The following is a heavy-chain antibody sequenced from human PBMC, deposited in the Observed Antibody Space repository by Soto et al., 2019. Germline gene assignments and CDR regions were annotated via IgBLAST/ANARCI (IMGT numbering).Heavy chain of an antibody. CDR2: IYNSGST. D-gene: IGHD2-2*01. Sequence: PSETLSLTCTVSGGSINSYYWSWIRQPPGKGLEWIGNIYNSGSTYSNPSLKSRVTISVDTSKNQFSLKPSSVTAADTAVYYCARNYQLLKHSYYYYYLDVWGKGTTVTVSS. CDR3: ARNYQLLKHSYYYYYLDV. CDR1: GGSINSYY. J-gene: IGHJ6*03. V-gene: IGHV4-59*08.